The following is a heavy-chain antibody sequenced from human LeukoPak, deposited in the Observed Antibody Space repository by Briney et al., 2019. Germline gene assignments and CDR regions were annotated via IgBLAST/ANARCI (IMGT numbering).Heavy chain of an antibody. J-gene: IGHJ4*02. D-gene: IGHD2-21*02. CDR1: GYTFTSYG. V-gene: IGHV1-18*01. Sequence: ASVKVSCKASGYTFTSYGISWVRQAPGQGLEWMGWISAYNGHTNYAQKLQGRVTMTTDTSTSTAYMELRSLRSDDTAVYYCARAQQHCGGDCFGYFDYWGQGTLVTVSS. CDR2: ISAYNGHT. CDR3: ARAQQHCGGDCFGYFDY.